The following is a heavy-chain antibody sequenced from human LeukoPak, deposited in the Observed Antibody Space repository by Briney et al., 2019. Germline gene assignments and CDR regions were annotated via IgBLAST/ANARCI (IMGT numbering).Heavy chain of an antibody. Sequence: SETLSLTCTVSGGSISNYYWSWVRQPPGKGLEWIGYISYSGSTNYNPSLKSRVTISVNTSKNQFSLKLSSVTAADTAVYYCARGVGGGYDLGYWGQGTLVTVSS. V-gene: IGHV4-59*01. D-gene: IGHD5-12*01. CDR1: GGSISNYY. J-gene: IGHJ4*02. CDR2: ISYSGST. CDR3: ARGVGGGYDLGY.